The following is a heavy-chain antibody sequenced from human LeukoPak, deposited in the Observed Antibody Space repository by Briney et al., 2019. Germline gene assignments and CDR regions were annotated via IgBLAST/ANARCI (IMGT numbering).Heavy chain of an antibody. CDR2: TYYRSKWYN. D-gene: IGHD6-19*01. V-gene: IGHV6-1*01. Sequence: SQTLSLTCAISGDSVSSNSAAWHWIRQSPSRGLELLGRTYYRSKWYNDYAVSVKSRITINPDTSKNQFSLQLNSVTAADTAVYYCASRRGQWLVRNWFDPWGQGTLVTVSS. CDR3: ASRRGQWLVRNWFDP. J-gene: IGHJ5*02. CDR1: GDSVSSNSAA.